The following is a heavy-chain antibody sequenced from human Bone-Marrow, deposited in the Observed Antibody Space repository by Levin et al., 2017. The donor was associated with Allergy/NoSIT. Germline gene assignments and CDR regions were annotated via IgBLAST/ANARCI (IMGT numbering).Heavy chain of an antibody. CDR1: GFTFSSYA. J-gene: IGHJ4*02. V-gene: IGHV3-30-3*01. CDR3: ARTNQIWNGGVYFDY. D-gene: IGHD1-1*01. CDR2: ISYDGSNK. Sequence: GESLKISCAASGFTFSSYAMHWVRQAPGKGLEWVAVISYDGSNKYYADSVKGRFTISRDNSKNTLYLQMNSLRAEDTAVYYCARTNQIWNGGVYFDYWGQGTLVTVSS.